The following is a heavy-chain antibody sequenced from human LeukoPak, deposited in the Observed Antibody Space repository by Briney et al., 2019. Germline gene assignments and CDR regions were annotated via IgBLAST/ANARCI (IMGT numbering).Heavy chain of an antibody. CDR3: ATDPGLVAARPRGWFDP. D-gene: IGHD6-6*01. CDR2: IIPIFGTA. CDR1: GGTFSSYA. V-gene: IGHV1-69*05. J-gene: IGHJ5*02. Sequence: SVKVSCKASGGTFSSYAISWVRQAPGQGLEWMGGIIPIFGTANYAQKFQGRVTITTDESTSTAYMELSSLRSEDTAVYYCATDPGLVAARPRGWFDPWGQGTLVTVSS.